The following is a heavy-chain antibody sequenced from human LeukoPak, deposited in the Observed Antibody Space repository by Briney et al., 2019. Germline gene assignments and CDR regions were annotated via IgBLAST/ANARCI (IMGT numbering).Heavy chain of an antibody. D-gene: IGHD3-10*01. CDR1: GFTFSSYS. V-gene: IGHV3-21*01. CDR2: ISSSSSYI. CDR3: ARAGSRSRDNWFDP. J-gene: IGHJ5*02. Sequence: GGSLRLSCAASGFTFSSYSMNWVRQAPGKGLEWVSSISSSSSYIYYADSVKGRFTISRDNAKNSLYRQMNSLRAEDTAVYYCARAGSRSRDNWFDPWGEGTLVTVSS.